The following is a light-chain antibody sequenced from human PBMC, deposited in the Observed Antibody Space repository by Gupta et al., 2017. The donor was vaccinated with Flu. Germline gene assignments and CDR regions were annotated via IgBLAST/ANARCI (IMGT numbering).Light chain of an antibody. V-gene: IGKV3-20*01. J-gene: IGKJ4*01. CDR3: QQYGSSP. Sequence: PGEGATLSCRASQSVTSKYLAWYQQKPGQAPRLLIYGASSRATGIPDRFYASGSGTDFTLTSSRLEPEDFAVYYCQQYGSSPFGGGTKVELK. CDR1: QSVTSKY. CDR2: GAS.